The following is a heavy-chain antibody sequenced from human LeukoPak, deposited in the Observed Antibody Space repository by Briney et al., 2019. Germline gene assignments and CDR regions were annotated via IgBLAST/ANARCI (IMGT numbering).Heavy chain of an antibody. J-gene: IGHJ4*02. V-gene: IGHV3-33*01. D-gene: IGHD4-11*01. Sequence: PGGSLRLSCAASGFTFSSYGMHGVRQAPGKGLEWVAVIWYDGSNKYYADSVKGRFTISRDNSKNTLYLQMNSLRAEDTAVYYCARSPADYSNYYFDYWGQGTLVTVSS. CDR1: GFTFSSYG. CDR2: IWYDGSNK. CDR3: ARSPADYSNYYFDY.